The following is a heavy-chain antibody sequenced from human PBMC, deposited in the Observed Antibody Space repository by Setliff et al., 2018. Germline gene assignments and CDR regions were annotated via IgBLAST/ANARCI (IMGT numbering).Heavy chain of an antibody. CDR2: IIPVFGTA. Sequence: ASVKVSCKASGGTFRTDGFNWVRQAPGQGLEWMGRIIPVFGTAKYAQKFQGRVTITADESTSTAYMEVRSLRSEDTAVYYCARDLNRWFGEFAFDIWGQGTMVTVSS. CDR1: GGTFRTDG. D-gene: IGHD3-10*01. V-gene: IGHV1-69*13. J-gene: IGHJ3*02. CDR3: ARDLNRWFGEFAFDI.